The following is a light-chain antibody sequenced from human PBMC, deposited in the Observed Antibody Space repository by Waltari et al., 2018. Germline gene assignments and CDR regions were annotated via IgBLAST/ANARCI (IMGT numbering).Light chain of an antibody. CDR3: QQYYSSWT. CDR2: WAS. Sequence: DIVMTQSPDSLAVSLGERATINCKSSQSVLYNSNNKNYLAWYQQKPGQPPKRLIYWASTRESGVPDRFSGSGSGTDFTLTISSLQAEDVAVYYCQQYYSSWTFGQGTKVEIK. CDR1: QSVLYNSNNKNY. V-gene: IGKV4-1*01. J-gene: IGKJ1*01.